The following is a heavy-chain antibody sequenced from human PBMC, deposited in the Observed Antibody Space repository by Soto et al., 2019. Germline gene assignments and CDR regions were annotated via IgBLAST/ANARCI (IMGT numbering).Heavy chain of an antibody. D-gene: IGHD3-22*01. CDR2: IYPGDSDT. CDR1: GYSFTSYW. V-gene: IGHV5-51*01. CDR3: ARQYYDSSGYFLYYYYYGMDV. J-gene: IGHJ6*02. Sequence: GESLKISCKGSGYSFTSYWIGWVRQMPGKGLEWMGIIYPGDSDTRYSPSFQGQVTISADKSISTAYLQWSSLQAPDTAMYYCARQYYDSSGYFLYYYYYGMDVWGQGTTVTVSS.